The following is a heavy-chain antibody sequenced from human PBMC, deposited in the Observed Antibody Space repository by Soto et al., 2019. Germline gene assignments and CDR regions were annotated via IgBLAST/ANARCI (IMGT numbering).Heavy chain of an antibody. Sequence: EVQLLESGGGLVQPGGSLRLSCAASGFTFSSYAMSWVGQAPGKGLEWVSAISGSGGSTYYADSVKGRFTISRDNSKNTLYLHMNSLRAEDTAVYYCAKVKQQLANFDYWGQGTLVTVSS. CDR3: AKVKQQLANFDY. CDR1: GFTFSSYA. V-gene: IGHV3-23*01. J-gene: IGHJ4*02. D-gene: IGHD6-13*01. CDR2: ISGSGGST.